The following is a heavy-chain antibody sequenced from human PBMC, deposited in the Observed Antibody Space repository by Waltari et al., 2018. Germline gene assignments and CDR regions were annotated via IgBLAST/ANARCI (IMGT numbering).Heavy chain of an antibody. V-gene: IGHV4-39*01. D-gene: IGHD6-13*01. Sequence: LQLQESGPGLVKPSETLSPPCTVSPGSFTTCGYYWGWIRQPPGKGLEWIGSIYYSGITYYDPSIESRVIISIDTSESRISLRLNSVTAADTAVYYCAVGRGIFDIWGQGTVVTVSS. CDR1: PGSFTTCGYY. CDR2: IYYSGIT. CDR3: AVGRGIFDI. J-gene: IGHJ3*02.